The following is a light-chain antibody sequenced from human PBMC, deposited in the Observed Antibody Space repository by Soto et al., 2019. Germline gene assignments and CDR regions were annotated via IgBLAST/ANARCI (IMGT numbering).Light chain of an antibody. CDR2: DAS. CDR1: QSVSSY. J-gene: IGKJ4*01. CDR3: QQRSNWPHSLT. V-gene: IGKV3-11*01. Sequence: EILLTQSPSTLSLSPGERATLSCRAGQSVSSYLAWYQQKPGQATRLLIYDASNRATGIPARFSGSGSGTDFTLTISRLEPADFAVYYCQQRSNWPHSLTFGGGTKVDIK.